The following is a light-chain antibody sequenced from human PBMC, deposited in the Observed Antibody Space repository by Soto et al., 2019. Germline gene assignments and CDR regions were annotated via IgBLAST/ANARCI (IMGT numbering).Light chain of an antibody. CDR3: SSYAASNNFYFV. CDR1: SSDVGGYNY. V-gene: IGLV2-8*01. J-gene: IGLJ3*02. Sequence: QAVVTQPPSASGSPGQSVTISCTGTSSDVGGYNYVSWYQQYPGRAPKLMIYEVTKRPSGVPDRFSGSKSGNTASLTVSGLQAEDEADYSCSSYAASNNFYFVFGGGTKLTVL. CDR2: EVT.